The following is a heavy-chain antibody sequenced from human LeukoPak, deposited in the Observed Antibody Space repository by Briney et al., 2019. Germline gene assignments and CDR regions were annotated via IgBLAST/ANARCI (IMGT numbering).Heavy chain of an antibody. CDR3: ANQKALDSGSSEY. Sequence: ASVKASCKVSGYTLTELSMHWVRQAPRKGLEWMGGFDPEDGETIYAQKFQGRVTMAEDTSTDTAYMELRSLRSEDTGVYYCANQKALDSGSSEYWGQGTVLTVSS. V-gene: IGHV1-24*01. CDR1: GYTLTELS. CDR2: FDPEDGET. J-gene: IGHJ4*02. D-gene: IGHD3-10*01.